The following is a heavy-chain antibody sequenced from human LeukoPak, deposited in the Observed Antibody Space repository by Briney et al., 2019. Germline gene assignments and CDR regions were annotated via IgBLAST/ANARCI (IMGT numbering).Heavy chain of an antibody. J-gene: IGHJ5*02. Sequence: GGSLRLSCAGAGFSITDHHMDWVRQAPGKGLEWVALMNPDGSQTVYVDSVKGRFTISRDNAENSLYLQMNSLRAEDTAVYYCAGDLGYGALDPWGQGTLVTVPS. CDR1: GFSITDHH. CDR2: MNPDGSQT. D-gene: IGHD4-17*01. V-gene: IGHV3-7*01. CDR3: AGDLGYGALDP.